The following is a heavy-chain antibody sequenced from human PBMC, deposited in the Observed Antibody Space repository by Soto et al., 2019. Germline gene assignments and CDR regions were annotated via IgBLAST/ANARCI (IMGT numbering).Heavy chain of an antibody. V-gene: IGHV4-31*03. CDR2: TYHTGST. Sequence: QVQLQESGPGLVKPSQTLSLTCTVSGGSISIGVYYWNWISQHPGKGLEWIGYTYHTGSTYYNPSLESRVTISVDPSKNQFSLKLSSVTAADTAVYYCARIGNPDASLYFDYWGQGTLVTVSS. D-gene: IGHD2-2*01. CDR1: GGSISIGVYY. CDR3: ARIGNPDASLYFDY. J-gene: IGHJ4*02.